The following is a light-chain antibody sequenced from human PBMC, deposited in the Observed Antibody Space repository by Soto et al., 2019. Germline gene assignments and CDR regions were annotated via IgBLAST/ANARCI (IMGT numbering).Light chain of an antibody. V-gene: IGKV3-20*01. Sequence: IVLTQSPDTLSLSPGERATLSCRASQSVGRRYLAWYQQKPGQAPMLLIYDTSERASDIPDRFSGSGSGTDFTLTISRLVPEDVAVYYCQYQGTLGGGTKVEIE. CDR3: QYQGT. CDR1: QSVGRRY. J-gene: IGKJ4*01. CDR2: DTS.